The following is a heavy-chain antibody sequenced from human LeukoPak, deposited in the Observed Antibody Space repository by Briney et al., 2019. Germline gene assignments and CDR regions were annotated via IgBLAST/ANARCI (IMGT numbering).Heavy chain of an antibody. CDR3: ARSHDYSNYYLDY. CDR1: RYSISSSNW. CDR2: IYYSGST. J-gene: IGHJ4*02. D-gene: IGHD4-11*01. Sequence: SSETLSLTCAVSRYSISSSNWWGWIRRPPGKGLEWIGYIYYSGSTYYNPSLKSRVTMSVDTSKNQFSLKLSSVTAVDTAVYYCARSHDYSNYYLDYWGQGALVTVSS. V-gene: IGHV4-28*01.